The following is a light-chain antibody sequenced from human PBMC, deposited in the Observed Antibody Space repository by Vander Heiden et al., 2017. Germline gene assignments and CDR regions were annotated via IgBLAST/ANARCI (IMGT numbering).Light chain of an antibody. J-gene: IGKJ2*01. Sequence: DIALTQSPCTLSLSPGARATLSCRASQSVSSNYLAWYQQKPGQAPRLLIYGASRRATCIPDRFSGSGSGTDFTLTISRLEPEDFVVYYCQQYGSSPMYTFGQGTKLEIK. V-gene: IGKV3-20*01. CDR2: GAS. CDR3: QQYGSSPMYT. CDR1: QSVSSNY.